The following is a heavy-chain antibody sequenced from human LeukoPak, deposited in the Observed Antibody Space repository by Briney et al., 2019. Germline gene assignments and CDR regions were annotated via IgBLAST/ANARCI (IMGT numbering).Heavy chain of an antibody. CDR3: AKDPLPQGYYMDV. V-gene: IGHV3-33*06. D-gene: IGHD1-26*01. Sequence: GGSLRLSCAASGFTFSSYGMHWVRQAPGKGLERVAVIWYDGGNKYVADSVKGRFTISRDNSKNTRYLQMNSLRAEDTAVYSWAKDPLPQGYYMDVWGTGTTVTVSS. CDR2: IWYDGGNK. J-gene: IGHJ6*03. CDR1: GFTFSSYG.